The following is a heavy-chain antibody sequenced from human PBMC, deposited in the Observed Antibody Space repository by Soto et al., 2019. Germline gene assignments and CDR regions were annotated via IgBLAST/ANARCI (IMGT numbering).Heavy chain of an antibody. CDR1: GGTFSSYA. CDR3: ASRNSGYDWDYYGMDV. D-gene: IGHD5-12*01. J-gene: IGHJ6*02. CDR2: IIPIFGTA. Sequence: ASVKVSCKASGGTFSSYAISWVRQAPGQGLEWMGGIIPIFGTANYAQKFQGRVTITADESTSTAYMELSSLRSEDTAVYYCASRNSGYDWDYYGMDVWGQGTTVTVSS. V-gene: IGHV1-69*13.